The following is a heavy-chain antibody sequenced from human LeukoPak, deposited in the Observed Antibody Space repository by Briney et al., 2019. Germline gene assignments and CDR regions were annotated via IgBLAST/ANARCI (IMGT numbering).Heavy chain of an antibody. D-gene: IGHD1-26*01. J-gene: IGHJ4*02. CDR1: SDSISSGGYY. Sequence: SQTLSLTCTVSSDSISSGGYYWSWIRQHPGKGLEWIGYICYSGTTTYNPSLKSRVTISVDTSKSQFSLNLSSVTAADTAVYYCARERGSYSVTFDYWGQGTLVTVSS. CDR2: ICYSGTT. V-gene: IGHV4-31*03. CDR3: ARERGSYSVTFDY.